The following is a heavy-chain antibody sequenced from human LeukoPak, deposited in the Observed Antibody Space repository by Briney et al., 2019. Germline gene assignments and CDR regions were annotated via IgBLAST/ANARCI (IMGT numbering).Heavy chain of an antibody. CDR2: INPNSGGT. V-gene: IGHV1-2*02. D-gene: IGHD3-3*02. J-gene: IGHJ6*03. CDR1: RYTFTGYY. CDR3: ARDLARRYYYYYMDV. Sequence: ASVKVSCKASRYTFTGYYMHWVRQAPGQGLEWMGWINPNSGGTNYAQKFQGRVTMTRDTSISTAYMELSRLRSDDTAVYYCARDLARRYYYYYMDVWGKGTTVTVSS.